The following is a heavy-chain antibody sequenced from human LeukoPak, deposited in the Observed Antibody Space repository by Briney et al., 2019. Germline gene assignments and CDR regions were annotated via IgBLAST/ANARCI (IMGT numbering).Heavy chain of an antibody. D-gene: IGHD1-14*01. CDR3: AYNGRWYYFDY. V-gene: IGHV3-23*01. CDR1: GFTFSSYA. J-gene: IGHJ4*02. CDR2: ISGSGGST. Sequence: GGSLRLSCAASGFTFSSYAMSWFRQAPGKGLEWVSAISGSGGSTYYADSVKGRFTISRDNSKNTLYLQMNSLRAEDTVVYNCAYNGRWYYFDYWGQGTLVTVSS.